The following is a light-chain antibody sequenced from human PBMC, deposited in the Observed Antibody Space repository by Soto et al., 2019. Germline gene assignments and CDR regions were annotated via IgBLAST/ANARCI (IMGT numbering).Light chain of an antibody. V-gene: IGLV2-14*02. Sequence: QSVLTQPASVSGSPGQSITISCTGTSSDAGSYKLVSWYQVRPGEAPQLIIYNVNGRPSGVPRRFSGSKSGNTASLTVSGLQAVDEADYYCSSYSDTNIYVFGTGTKVTVL. CDR1: SSDAGSYKL. CDR2: NVN. J-gene: IGLJ1*01. CDR3: SSYSDTNIYV.